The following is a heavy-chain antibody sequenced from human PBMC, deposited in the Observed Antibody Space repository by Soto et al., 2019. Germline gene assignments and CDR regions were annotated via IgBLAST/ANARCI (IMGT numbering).Heavy chain of an antibody. CDR1: GGSISSYY. J-gene: IGHJ4*02. CDR2: IYYSGRT. Sequence: SETLSLTCTVSGGSISSYYWSWIRQPPGKGLEWIGYIYYSGRTNYNPSLKSRVTISVDTSKNQFSLKLSSVTAADTAVYYCATSTGWPGFDFWGQGTLVTVSS. V-gene: IGHV4-59*08. CDR3: ATSTGWPGFDF. D-gene: IGHD2-8*02.